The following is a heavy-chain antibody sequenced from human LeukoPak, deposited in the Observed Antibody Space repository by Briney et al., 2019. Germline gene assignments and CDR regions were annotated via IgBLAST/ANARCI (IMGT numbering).Heavy chain of an antibody. J-gene: IGHJ6*04. Sequence: PRGCLRLSCAASGFTFSSYVICWVRQAPGKGLEWVSGLSGSGGNTYYVDSVKGRFTISRDNSKNTLYLQMNSLRAEDSAVYYCAKGRTGGTGYGADVWGKGTTVTVSS. CDR1: GFTFSSYV. D-gene: IGHD2-15*01. CDR2: LSGSGGNT. CDR3: AKGRTGGTGYGADV. V-gene: IGHV3-23*01.